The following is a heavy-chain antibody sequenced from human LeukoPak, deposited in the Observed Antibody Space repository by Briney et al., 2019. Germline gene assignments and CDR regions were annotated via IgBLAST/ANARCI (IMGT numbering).Heavy chain of an antibody. CDR2: IYYSGST. CDR1: GGSISSGDYY. Sequence: SETPSLTCTVSGGSISSGDYYWSWIRQPPGKGLEWIGYIYYSGSTYYNPSLKSRVTISVDTSKNQFSLKLSSVTAADTAVYYCARLFLGELYFDYWGQGTLVTVSS. V-gene: IGHV4-30-4*08. D-gene: IGHD3-16*01. CDR3: ARLFLGELYFDY. J-gene: IGHJ4*02.